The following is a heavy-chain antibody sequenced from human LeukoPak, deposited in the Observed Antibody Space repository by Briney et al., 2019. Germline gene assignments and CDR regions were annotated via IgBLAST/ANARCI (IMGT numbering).Heavy chain of an antibody. D-gene: IGHD6-6*01. CDR3: ARGRLSIAARPSNWFDP. CDR2: INHSGST. Sequence: SETLSLTCTVSGGSISSYYWSWIRQPPGKGLEWIGEINHSGSTNYNPSLKSRVTISVDTSKNQFSLKLSPVTAADTAVYYCARGRLSIAARPSNWFDPWGQGTLVTVSS. V-gene: IGHV4-34*01. J-gene: IGHJ5*02. CDR1: GGSISSYY.